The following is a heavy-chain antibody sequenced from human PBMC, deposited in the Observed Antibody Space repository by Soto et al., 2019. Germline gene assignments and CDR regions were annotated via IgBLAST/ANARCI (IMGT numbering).Heavy chain of an antibody. CDR2: IIPIFGTA. Sequence: SVKVSCTASGGTFSSYAISWVRQAPGQGLEWMGGIIPIFGTANYAQKFQGRVTITADESTSTAYMELSSLRSEDTAVYYCARLVGTRVTAYGMDVWGQGTTVTVSS. V-gene: IGHV1-69*13. J-gene: IGHJ6*02. D-gene: IGHD1-7*01. CDR3: ARLVGTRVTAYGMDV. CDR1: GGTFSSYA.